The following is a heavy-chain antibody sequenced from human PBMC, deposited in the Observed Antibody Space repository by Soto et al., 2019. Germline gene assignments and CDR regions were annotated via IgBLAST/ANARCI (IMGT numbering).Heavy chain of an antibody. V-gene: IGHV1-58*01. D-gene: IGHD3-16*01. Sequence: ASVKVSCKASGFTFTSSSVQWVRQARGQRLEWIGWIVAGSGNTNYAQKFQERVTITRDMSTSTAYMELSSLRSEDTAVYYCAAVSLQDQTEVCYWGQGTLVTVSS. J-gene: IGHJ4*02. CDR3: AAVSLQDQTEVCY. CDR2: IVAGSGNT. CDR1: GFTFTSSS.